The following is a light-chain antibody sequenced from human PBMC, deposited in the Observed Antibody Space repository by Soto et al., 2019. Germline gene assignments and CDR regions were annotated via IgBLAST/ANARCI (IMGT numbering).Light chain of an antibody. J-gene: IGKJ1*01. CDR1: QSISTW. Sequence: DIQMTQSPSTLSASVGERVTITCRASQSISTWLAWYQQKPGKAPKLLIYKASSLESGVPSRFSGSGSGTEFTLTISSLQPDDFATYYCQQYNSSGTFGQGTRVEIK. CDR2: KAS. CDR3: QQYNSSGT. V-gene: IGKV1-5*03.